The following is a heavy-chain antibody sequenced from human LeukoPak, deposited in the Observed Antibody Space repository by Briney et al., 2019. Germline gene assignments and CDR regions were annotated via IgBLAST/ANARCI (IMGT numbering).Heavy chain of an antibody. D-gene: IGHD6-6*01. CDR2: ISSSSSSI. CDR1: GFIFSSYS. V-gene: IGHV3-48*01. J-gene: IGHJ4*02. Sequence: GGSLRLSCAASGFIFSSYSMNWVRQAPGKGLEWVSYISSSSSSIYYADAVKGRFTISRDNAKNSLYLQMNSLRAEDTAVYYCARGDGIAARTPFDYWGQGTLVTVSS. CDR3: ARGDGIAARTPFDY.